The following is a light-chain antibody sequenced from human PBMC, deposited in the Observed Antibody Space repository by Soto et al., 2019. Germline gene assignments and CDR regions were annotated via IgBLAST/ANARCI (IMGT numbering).Light chain of an antibody. CDR1: QSVSSNQ. CDR3: QQYGSSPRT. V-gene: IGKV3-20*01. J-gene: IGKJ1*01. Sequence: EIVLSQSPGTVSLSPGERATLSCRASQSVSSNQLAWYQQKPGQAPSLLIYGASSRATGVPDRFSGSGSGTDFTLTISRLEPEDFAVYYCQQYGSSPRTFGQGTKVDIK. CDR2: GAS.